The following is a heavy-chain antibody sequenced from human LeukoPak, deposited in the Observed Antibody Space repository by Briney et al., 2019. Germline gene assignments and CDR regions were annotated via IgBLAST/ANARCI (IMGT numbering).Heavy chain of an antibody. D-gene: IGHD2-21*01. V-gene: IGHV3-23*01. CDR3: AKIRYGGDSGLDY. CDR2: IGGSGGIT. J-gene: IGHJ4*02. Sequence: GGSLRLSCAASGFTFSSYEMNWVRQAPGKGLEWVSLIGGSGGITYYADSVKGRFTISRDNSKNTLYLQMNSLRAGDTAVYYCAKIRYGGDSGLDYWGQGTLVTVSS. CDR1: GFTFSSYE.